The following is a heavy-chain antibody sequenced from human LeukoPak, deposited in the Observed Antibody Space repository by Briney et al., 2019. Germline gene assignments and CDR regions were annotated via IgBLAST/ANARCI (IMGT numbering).Heavy chain of an antibody. V-gene: IGHV5-51*01. J-gene: IGHJ4*02. CDR2: IYPGDSDT. CDR1: GYSFTSYW. D-gene: IGHD2-2*02. CDR3: AVVYCSSTSCYTDRGDFQYYFDY. Sequence: PGESLKISCKGSGYSFTSYWIGWVRQMPGKGLEWMGIIYPGDSDTRYSPSFQGQVTISADKSISTAYLQWSSLKASDTAMYYCAVVYCSSTSCYTDRGDFQYYFDYWGQGTLVTVSS.